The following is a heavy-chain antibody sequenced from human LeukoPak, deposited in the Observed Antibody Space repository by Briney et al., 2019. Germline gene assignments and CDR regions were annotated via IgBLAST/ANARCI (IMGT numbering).Heavy chain of an antibody. CDR1: GFTFSSYS. CDR3: VRVRHDSSGYYLGDY. D-gene: IGHD3-22*01. Sequence: PGGSLRLSCAPSGFTFSSYSINWVRQAPGKGLEWVSYISSGSTTIYYADSVKGRFTISRDNAKNSLYLQMNSLRAEDTAVYFCVRVRHDSSGYYLGDYWGQGTLVTVSS. CDR2: ISSGSTTI. J-gene: IGHJ4*02. V-gene: IGHV3-48*01.